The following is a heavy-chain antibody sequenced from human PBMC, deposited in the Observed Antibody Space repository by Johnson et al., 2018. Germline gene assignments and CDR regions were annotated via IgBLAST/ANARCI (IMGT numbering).Heavy chain of an antibody. CDR2: ISVGGSR. Sequence: VQSGGSRRLSCVTSAFSLGAYVMTWVRQTPGKGLEWVSDISVGGSRYYADSVKGRFTISRDNSKNTLYLQMNSLRTEDTALYYCAKDVMMTGTTCAMDVWGQGTKVTVS. CDR1: AFSLGAYV. CDR3: AKDVMMTGTTCAMDV. J-gene: IGHJ6*02. D-gene: IGHD1-1*01. V-gene: IGHV3-23*01.